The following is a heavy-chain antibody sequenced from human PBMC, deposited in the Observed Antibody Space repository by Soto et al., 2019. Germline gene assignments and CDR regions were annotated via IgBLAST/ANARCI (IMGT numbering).Heavy chain of an antibody. CDR2: IYYSGST. V-gene: IGHV4-30-4*01. D-gene: IGHD3-22*01. CDR1: GGSIISGDYY. CDR3: ATYPYYYDGRGSDY. Sequence: SETLSLTCTASGGSIISGDYYWIWIRQPPGKGLEWIGYIYYSGSTYYNPSLKSRVTISVDTSKNQFSLKLSSVTAADTAVYYCATYPYYYDGRGSDYRGQGTLVTVSS. J-gene: IGHJ4*02.